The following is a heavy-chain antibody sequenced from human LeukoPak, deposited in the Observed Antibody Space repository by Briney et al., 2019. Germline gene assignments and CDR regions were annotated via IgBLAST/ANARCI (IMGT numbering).Heavy chain of an antibody. V-gene: IGHV3-30*03. Sequence: GGSLRLSCAASGFTFSSYGMHWVRQAPGKGLEWVAVISYDGSNKYYADSVKGRFTISRDNSKNTLYLQMNSLRAEDTAAYYCARDYSEGRSSSWFYADAFDIWGQGTMVTVSS. CDR2: ISYDGSNK. CDR1: GFTFSSYG. J-gene: IGHJ3*02. D-gene: IGHD6-13*01. CDR3: ARDYSEGRSSSWFYADAFDI.